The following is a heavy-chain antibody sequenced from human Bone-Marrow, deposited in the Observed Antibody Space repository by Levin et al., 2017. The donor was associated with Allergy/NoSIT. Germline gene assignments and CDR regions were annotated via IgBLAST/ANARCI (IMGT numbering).Heavy chain of an antibody. J-gene: IGHJ3*02. CDR3: AREGTAGGGFALDAFDI. D-gene: IGHD1-1*01. V-gene: IGHV3-11*05. CDR1: GFTFSHHY. CDR2: IGSSSTNR. Sequence: GESLKISCAASGFTFSHHYMSWIRQAPGKGLEWVSCIGSSSTNRDYADSVKGRFTISRDNAKNSLYLQMSSLRVEDTAVYYCAREGTAGGGFALDAFDIWGQGTMVTVSS.